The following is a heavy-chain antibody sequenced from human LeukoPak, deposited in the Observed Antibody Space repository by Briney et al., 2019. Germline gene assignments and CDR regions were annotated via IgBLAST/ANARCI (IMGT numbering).Heavy chain of an antibody. Sequence: GGSLRLSCAASGFTFSSYWMSWVRQAPGKGLEWVANIKQDGSEKYYVDSVKGRFTISRDNAKNSLYLQMNSLRAEDTAVYYCAKLRGESYYHAMDVWGQGTTVTVSS. D-gene: IGHD3-10*01. CDR1: GFTFSSYW. CDR3: AKLRGESYYHAMDV. CDR2: IKQDGSEK. J-gene: IGHJ6*02. V-gene: IGHV3-7*03.